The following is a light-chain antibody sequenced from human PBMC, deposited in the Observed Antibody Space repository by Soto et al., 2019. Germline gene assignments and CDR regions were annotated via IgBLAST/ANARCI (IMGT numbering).Light chain of an antibody. CDR3: QQYHGYSLT. CDR1: QTISFS. CDR2: DAS. V-gene: IGKV1-5*01. Sequence: DIQKSHSSSTLSASVGERVTITCRASQTISFSLAWYQQKPGKAPKLLIYDASTLQSGVPSRFSGSESGTEFILTISGLQPDDFATYYCQQYHGYSLTFGQGTKVDIK. J-gene: IGKJ1*01.